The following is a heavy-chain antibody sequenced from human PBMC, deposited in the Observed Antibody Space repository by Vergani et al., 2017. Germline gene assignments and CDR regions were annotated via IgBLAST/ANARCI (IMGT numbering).Heavy chain of an antibody. CDR3: ATKSCGTPGWQIGSCRE. CDR1: GFTSSYYG. D-gene: IGHD1-1*01. CDR2: ISYDGTQK. J-gene: IGHJ1*01. V-gene: IGHV3-30*03. Sequence: QVHLVESGGGVVQPGRSLRLSCVVSGFTSSYYGMHWVRQAPGKGLEWVAVISYDGTQKYYADSVKGRFTISRDNSKSTLYLQMNSLRTEDTAVYYCATKSCGTPGWQIGSCREWGQGTVVAVSS.